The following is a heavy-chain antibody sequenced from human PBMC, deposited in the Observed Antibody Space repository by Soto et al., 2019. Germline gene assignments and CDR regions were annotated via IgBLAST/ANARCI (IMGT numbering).Heavy chain of an antibody. CDR2: ITTSGGGT. J-gene: IGHJ4*02. CDR1: GFTFSSYT. CDR3: AYHNFDF. Sequence: EVQPLESGGGLLQPGGSLRLSCAASGFTFSSYTMNWVRQAPGKGLEWVSGITTSGGGTYYADSVRGRFTISRDNSKSTLYLQMNNLRAEDTAVYYCAYHNFDFWGQGTLVTVSS. V-gene: IGHV3-23*01. D-gene: IGHD2-2*01.